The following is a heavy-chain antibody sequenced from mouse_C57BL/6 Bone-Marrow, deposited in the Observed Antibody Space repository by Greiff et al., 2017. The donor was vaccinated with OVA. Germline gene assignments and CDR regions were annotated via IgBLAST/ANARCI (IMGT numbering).Heavy chain of an antibody. CDR1: GFTFSSYA. CDR2: ISSGGDYI. D-gene: IGHD1-1*01. J-gene: IGHJ3*01. Sequence: EVNLVESGEGLVKPGGSLKLSCAASGFTFSSYAMSWVRQTPEKRLEWVAYISSGGDYIYYADTVKGRFTISRDNARNTLYLQMSSLKSEDTAMYYCTRDGGVITTVEAWFAYWGQGTLVTVSA. CDR3: TRDGGVITTVEAWFAY. V-gene: IGHV5-9-1*02.